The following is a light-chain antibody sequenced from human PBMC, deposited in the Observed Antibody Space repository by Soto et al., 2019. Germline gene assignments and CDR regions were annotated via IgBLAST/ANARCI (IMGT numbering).Light chain of an antibody. CDR1: QGIRND. Sequence: AIQMTQSPSSLSASVGDRVTITCRASQGIRNDLGWYQQKPGKAPDLLIYGATSLQSGVPSRFSGSVSGTDFTLNINSLQPEDFGTYYCMQDYRFPWTFGQGTKVEI. CDR2: GAT. CDR3: MQDYRFPWT. J-gene: IGKJ1*01. V-gene: IGKV1-6*02.